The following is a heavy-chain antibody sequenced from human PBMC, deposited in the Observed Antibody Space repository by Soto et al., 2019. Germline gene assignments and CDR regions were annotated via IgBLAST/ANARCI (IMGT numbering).Heavy chain of an antibody. V-gene: IGHV3-30*18. CDR3: AKVHCSSTSCYPNYYYYYGMDV. D-gene: IGHD2-2*01. CDR2: ISYDGSNK. J-gene: IGHJ6*02. CDR1: GFTFSSYG. Sequence: PVGSLRLSCAASGFTFSSYGMHWVRQAPGKGLEWVAVISYDGSNKYYGDSVKGRFTISRDNSKNTLYLQMNSLRAEDTAVYYCAKVHCSSTSCYPNYYYYYGMDVWGQGTTVTVSS.